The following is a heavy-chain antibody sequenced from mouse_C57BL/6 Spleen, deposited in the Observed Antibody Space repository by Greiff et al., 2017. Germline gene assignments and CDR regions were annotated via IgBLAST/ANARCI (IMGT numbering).Heavy chain of an antibody. V-gene: IGHV1-62-2*01. J-gene: IGHJ2*01. CDR3: ARHGPYYYGSSYYFDY. CDR1: GYTFTEYT. D-gene: IGHD1-1*01. Sequence: VKLQESGAELVKPGASVKLSCKASGYTFTEYTIHWVKQRSGQGLEWIGWFYPGSGSIKYNEKFKDKATLTADKSSSTVYMELSRLTSEDSAVYFCARHGPYYYGSSYYFDYWGQGTTLTVSS. CDR2: FYPGSGSI.